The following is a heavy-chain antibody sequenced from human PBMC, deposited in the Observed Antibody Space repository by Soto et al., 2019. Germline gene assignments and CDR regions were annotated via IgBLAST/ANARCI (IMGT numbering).Heavy chain of an antibody. CDR3: ARDDYYDSRGFDP. Sequence: PSETLSLTCAVSGGSISSGGYSWSWIRQPPGKGLEWIGYIYHSGSTYYNPSLKSRVTISVDRSKNQFSLKLSSVTAADTAVYYCARDDYYDSRGFDPWGQGTRVTV. V-gene: IGHV4-30-2*01. CDR1: GGSISSGGYS. J-gene: IGHJ5*02. D-gene: IGHD3-22*01. CDR2: IYHSGST.